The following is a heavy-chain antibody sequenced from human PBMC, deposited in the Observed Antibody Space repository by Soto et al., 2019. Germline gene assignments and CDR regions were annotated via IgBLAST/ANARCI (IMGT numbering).Heavy chain of an antibody. V-gene: IGHV3-74*01. CDR3: ARDEARFYGNYARLGMDV. CDR2: INSDGNNT. CDR1: GFTFSNYW. Sequence: PGGSLRLSCSASGFTFSNYWMHWVRQAPGKGLVWLSRINSDGNNTTYADSVKGRFTISRDNAKNMLYLQMNSLRADDTAVYYCARDEARFYGNYARLGMDVWGQGTTVTVSS. D-gene: IGHD4-17*01. J-gene: IGHJ6*02.